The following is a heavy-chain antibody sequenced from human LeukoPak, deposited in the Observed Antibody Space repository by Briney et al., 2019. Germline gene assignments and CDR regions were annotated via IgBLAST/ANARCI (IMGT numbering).Heavy chain of an antibody. V-gene: IGHV1-18*01. Sequence: ASVKVSCKASGYTFTSYGISWVRQAPGQGLEWMGWISAYNGNTNYAQKLQGRVTMTTDTSTSTAYMELRSLRSDDTAVYYCARDSYPQVSYYYYYMDVWGKGTTVTVSS. CDR3: ARDSYPQVSYYYYYMDV. J-gene: IGHJ6*03. CDR1: GYTFTSYG. CDR2: ISAYNGNT.